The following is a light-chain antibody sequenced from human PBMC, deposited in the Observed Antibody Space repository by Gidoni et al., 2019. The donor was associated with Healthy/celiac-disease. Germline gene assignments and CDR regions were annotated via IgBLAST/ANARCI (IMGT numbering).Light chain of an antibody. Sequence: SVFTQPPSVSAAPGQKVTISFSGRSSNLGNNYVSCYQQLPGTASKLLIYDNNKPPSGSPDRLSGSKSGTSATLRITGLQQGDEADDYCGTWDSSMRAGSVFGGGTKLTVL. CDR1: SSNLGNNY. J-gene: IGLJ3*02. V-gene: IGLV1-51*01. CDR3: GTWDSSMRAGSV. CDR2: DNN.